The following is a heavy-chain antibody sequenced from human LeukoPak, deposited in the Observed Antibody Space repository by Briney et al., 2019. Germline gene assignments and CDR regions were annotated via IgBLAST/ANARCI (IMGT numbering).Heavy chain of an antibody. Sequence: SETLSLTCAVYGGSFSGYYWSWIRRPPGKGLEWIGEINHSGSTNYNPSLKSRVTISVDTSKNQFSLKLSSVTAADTAVYYCARDIVLMDTNWFDPWGQGTLVAVSS. CDR1: GGSFSGYY. CDR3: ARDIVLMDTNWFDP. V-gene: IGHV4-34*01. J-gene: IGHJ5*02. D-gene: IGHD2-8*01. CDR2: INHSGST.